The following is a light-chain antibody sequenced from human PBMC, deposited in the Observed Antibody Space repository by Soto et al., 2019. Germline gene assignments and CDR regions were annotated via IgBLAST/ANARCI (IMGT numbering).Light chain of an antibody. J-gene: IGKJ2*01. CDR2: DTS. CDR3: QQYDNLPYT. CDR1: QDISNS. V-gene: IGKV1-33*01. Sequence: DIQMTQSPSSLSASVGNRVTITCQASQDISNSLNWFQQKPGKAPKLLIYDTSNLETGVPSRFSGSGSGTDFSFTISSLQPEDIATYYCQQYDNLPYTVGQGTNREIK.